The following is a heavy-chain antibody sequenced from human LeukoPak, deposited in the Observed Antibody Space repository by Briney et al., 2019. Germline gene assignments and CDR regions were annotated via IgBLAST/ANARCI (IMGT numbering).Heavy chain of an antibody. CDR3: ARWYCVSNTCYHMDV. Sequence: SETLSLTCTVSGGSVNSYYWSWIRQPPGEGLEWIGYIYYTGSTKHNPSLKSRVTMSVDTSKNQLSLKVSSVTAADTAVYYCARWYCVSNTCYHMDVWGKGTTVTVSS. CDR1: GGSVNSYY. J-gene: IGHJ6*03. CDR2: IYYTGST. V-gene: IGHV4-59*02. D-gene: IGHD2-2*01.